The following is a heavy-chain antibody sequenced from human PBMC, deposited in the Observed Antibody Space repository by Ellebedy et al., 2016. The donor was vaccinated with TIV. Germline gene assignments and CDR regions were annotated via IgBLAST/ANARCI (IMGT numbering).Heavy chain of an antibody. V-gene: IGHV5-51*01. CDR3: VRLSYSNFDY. CDR2: IYPGDSNT. J-gene: IGHJ4*03. Sequence: ASVKVSCKGSGYSFTNYWIGWVRQMPGKGLEWMGIIYPGDSNTRYSPSFQGQVTISADKSISTAYLQWSSLKASDTAMYYCVRLSYSNFDYWGQGTTVTVSS. CDR1: GYSFTNYW. D-gene: IGHD4-11*01.